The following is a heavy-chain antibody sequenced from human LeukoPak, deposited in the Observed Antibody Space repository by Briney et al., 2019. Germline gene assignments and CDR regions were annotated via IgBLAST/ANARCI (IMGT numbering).Heavy chain of an antibody. CDR1: GFTVSSNY. CDR2: IYYSGST. J-gene: IGHJ6*02. V-gene: IGHV4-59*02. Sequence: GSLRLSCAASGFTVSSNYLTWVRQPPGKGLEWIGYIYYSGSTNYNPSLKSRVTISVDTSKNQFSLKLSSVTAADTAVYYCARARTVTTGKNYYYYGMDVWGQGTTVTVSS. D-gene: IGHD4-17*01. CDR3: ARARTVTTGKNYYYYGMDV.